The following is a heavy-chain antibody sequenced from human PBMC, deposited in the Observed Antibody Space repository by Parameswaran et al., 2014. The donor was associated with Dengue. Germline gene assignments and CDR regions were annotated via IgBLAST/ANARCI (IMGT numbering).Heavy chain of an antibody. CDR2: INSDGSST. CDR1: GFTFSSYW. Sequence: QAGGSLRLSCAASGFTFSSYWMQWVRQVAGKGLVWVSRINSDGSSTSYADSVKGRFTISRDNTKNTLYLQMNSLRAEDTAVYYCATSTIFGVLNYWGQGTLVTVSS. D-gene: IGHD3-3*01. J-gene: IGHJ4*02. CDR3: ATSTIFGVLNY. V-gene: IGHV3-74*01.